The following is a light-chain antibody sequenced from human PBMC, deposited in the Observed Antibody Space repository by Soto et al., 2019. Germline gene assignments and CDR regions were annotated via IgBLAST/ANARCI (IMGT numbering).Light chain of an antibody. CDR1: QSISAY. CDR2: AAT. J-gene: IGKJ5*01. Sequence: DIQMTPSPSSLFASVGDRVTITCRASQSISAYLNWYPQRPGKAPSLLIYAATRLHSGVPSRFSGSGSRTDFTLTISSLQPEDFATYYWQRSYRSISFGQGTRLEMK. V-gene: IGKV1-39*01. CDR3: QRSYRSIS.